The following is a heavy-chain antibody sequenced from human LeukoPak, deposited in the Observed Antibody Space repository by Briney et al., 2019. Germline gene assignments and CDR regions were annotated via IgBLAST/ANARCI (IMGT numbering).Heavy chain of an antibody. J-gene: IGHJ5*02. CDR3: ARDGGGWFDP. V-gene: IGHV3-21*01. CDR2: ISTTSGYM. CDR1: GFTFSDFD. D-gene: IGHD3-10*01. Sequence: GGSLRLSCVASGFTFSDFDMHWVRQAPGKGLEWVSSISTTSGYMYYADSVKGRFTISRDNAKNSLFLQMNSLRAEDTAVYYCARDGGGWFDPWGQGTLVTVSS.